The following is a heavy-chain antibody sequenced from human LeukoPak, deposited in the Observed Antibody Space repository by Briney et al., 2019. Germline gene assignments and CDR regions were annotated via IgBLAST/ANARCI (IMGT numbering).Heavy chain of an antibody. V-gene: IGHV3-7*01. Sequence: GGSLRLSCVASGFSFSRFWMSWARQAPGRGLEWVANINADGSETNFVDSVKGRFTISRDNTHRSVYLQMNSLRPDETAVYFCPNGGHLDNWGQGTLVTVSS. D-gene: IGHD3-10*01. CDR1: GFSFSRFW. J-gene: IGHJ4*02. CDR3: PNGGHLDN. CDR2: INADGSET.